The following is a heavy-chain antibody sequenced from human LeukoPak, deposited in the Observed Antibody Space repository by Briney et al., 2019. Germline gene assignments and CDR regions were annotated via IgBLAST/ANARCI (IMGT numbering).Heavy chain of an antibody. D-gene: IGHD3-10*01. CDR3: ARDSHYYGSGSYYIWDYYYYMGV. Sequence: SETLSLTCSVSAGSISSSSYFWGWIRQPPGKGLEWIGSIYYSGSTYYNPSLKSRVTISVDTSKNQFSLKLSSVTAADTAVYYCARDSHYYGSGSYYIWDYYYYMGVWGKGTTVTVSS. CDR1: AGSISSSSYF. J-gene: IGHJ6*03. V-gene: IGHV4-39*07. CDR2: IYYSGST.